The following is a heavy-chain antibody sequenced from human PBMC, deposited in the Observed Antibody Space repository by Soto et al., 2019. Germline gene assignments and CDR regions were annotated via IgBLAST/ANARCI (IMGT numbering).Heavy chain of an antibody. Sequence: SQTLSLTCAISGDSVSSNSAVWNWIRQSPSRGLEWLGRTYYRSKWYNDYAVSVKSRITINPDTSKNQFSLQMNSLRAEDTAVYYCAKAQGALDYDSSGYYFDYWGQGTLVTVSS. CDR2: TYYRSKWYN. J-gene: IGHJ4*02. D-gene: IGHD3-22*01. CDR1: GDSVSSNSAV. CDR3: AKAQGALDYDSSGYYFDY. V-gene: IGHV6-1*01.